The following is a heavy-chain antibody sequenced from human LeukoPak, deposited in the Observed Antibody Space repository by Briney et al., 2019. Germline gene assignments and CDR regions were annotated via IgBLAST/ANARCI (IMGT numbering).Heavy chain of an antibody. V-gene: IGHV3-30*01. J-gene: IGHJ4*02. CDR2: ISYDGSNK. CDR3: ASGRRGYYYDSSGYSPFDY. D-gene: IGHD3-22*01. CDR1: GFTFSSYA. Sequence: GGSLRLSCAASGFTFSSYAMHWVRQAPGKGLEGVAVISYDGSNKYYADSVKGRFTISRDNSKNTLYLQMNSLRAEDTAVYYCASGRRGYYYDSSGYSPFDYWGQGTLVTVSS.